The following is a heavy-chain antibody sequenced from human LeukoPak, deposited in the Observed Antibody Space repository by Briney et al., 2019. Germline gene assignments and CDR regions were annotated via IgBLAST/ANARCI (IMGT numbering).Heavy chain of an antibody. CDR2: ISYDGSNK. J-gene: IGHJ3*02. Sequence: GGSLRLSCAASGFTFSSYGMHWVRQAPGKGLEWVAVISYDGSNKYYADSVKGRFTISRDNSKNTLYLEMNSLRAEDTAVYYCTVFHIWGQGTMVTVSS. CDR3: TVFHI. CDR1: GFTFSSYG. V-gene: IGHV3-30*03.